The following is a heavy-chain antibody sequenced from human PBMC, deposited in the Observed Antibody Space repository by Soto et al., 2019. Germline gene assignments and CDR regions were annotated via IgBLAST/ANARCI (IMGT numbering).Heavy chain of an antibody. CDR1: GFTFSSYG. D-gene: IGHD6-13*01. V-gene: IGHV3-33*01. CDR3: ARDPDSSTYAMDV. CDR2: IWSDGSNK. Sequence: ILSCAASGFTFSSYGMHWVRQAPGKGLEWVAVIWSDGSNKDYADSVKGRVTISRDNSKNTLFLQMNSVRAEDTAVYYCARDPDSSTYAMDVWGQGTTVTVSS. J-gene: IGHJ6*02.